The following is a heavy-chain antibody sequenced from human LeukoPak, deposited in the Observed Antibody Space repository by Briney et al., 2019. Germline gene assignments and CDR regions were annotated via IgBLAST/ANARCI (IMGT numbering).Heavy chain of an antibody. CDR2: INRDGSER. CDR1: GFTFSNYW. V-gene: IGHV3-7*03. Sequence: GGSLRLSCAASGFTFSNYWMTWVRQAPGKGLEWVANINRDGSERYYVDSVKGRFTISRDDAKSPLYLQMNSLRAEDTAVYYCARRNAMDVWGQGTTVIVFS. CDR3: ARRNAMDV. J-gene: IGHJ6*02.